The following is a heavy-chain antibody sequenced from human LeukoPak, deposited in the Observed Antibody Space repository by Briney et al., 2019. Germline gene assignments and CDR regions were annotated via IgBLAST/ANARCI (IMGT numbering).Heavy chain of an antibody. CDR1: GYTFTSYY. D-gene: IGHD2-21*02. Sequence: VASVKVSCKASGYTFTSYYMHWVRQAPGQGLEWMGIINPSGGSTSYAQKFQGRVTMTRDTSTSTVYMELSSLRSEDTAVYYCARGVVVTAIPGWFDPWGQGTLVTVSS. V-gene: IGHV1-46*01. CDR3: ARGVVVTAIPGWFDP. CDR2: INPSGGST. J-gene: IGHJ5*02.